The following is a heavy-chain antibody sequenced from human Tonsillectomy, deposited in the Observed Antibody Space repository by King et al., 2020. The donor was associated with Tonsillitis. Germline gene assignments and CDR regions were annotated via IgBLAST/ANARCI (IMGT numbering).Heavy chain of an antibody. CDR1: GFTFSSYW. CDR3: ARDRIAAAGTFDC. D-gene: IGHD6-13*01. Sequence: VQLVESGGGLVQPGGSLRLSCAASGFTFSSYWMSWVRQAPGKGLEWVANIKQDGSEKYYVDSLKGRFTISRDNAKNSLYLQMKSLRAEDTAVYYCARDRIAAAGTFDCWGQGTLVTVSS. J-gene: IGHJ4*02. CDR2: IKQDGSEK. V-gene: IGHV3-7*03.